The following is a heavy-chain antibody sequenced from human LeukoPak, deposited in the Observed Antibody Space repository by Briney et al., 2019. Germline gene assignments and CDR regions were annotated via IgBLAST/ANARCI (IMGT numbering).Heavy chain of an antibody. CDR1: GGSFSGYF. V-gene: IGHV4-34*01. Sequence: SETLSLTCAVYGGSFSGYFWSWIRQPPGKGLEWIGEINHSGSTNYNPSLKSRVTISVDTSKNQFSLKLSSVTAADTAVYYCARVRRTYYYGSGSNGPLDYWGQGTLVTVSS. J-gene: IGHJ4*02. CDR2: INHSGST. CDR3: ARVRRTYYYGSGSNGPLDY. D-gene: IGHD3-10*01.